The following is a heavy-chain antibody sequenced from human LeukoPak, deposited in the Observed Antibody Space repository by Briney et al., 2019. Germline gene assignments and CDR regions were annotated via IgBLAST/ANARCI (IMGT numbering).Heavy chain of an antibody. Sequence: LGGSLRLSCAASGFTFSNAWMSWVRQAPGKGLEWVGRILHKGSGGTTDYAAPVQGRFTISRDDSKDTLYLEMNSLKSEDTAVYYCSWIRGALGFYFLDVWGKGTTVTISS. CDR3: SWIRGALGFYFLDV. D-gene: IGHD3-10*01. V-gene: IGHV3-15*01. CDR1: GFTFSNAW. CDR2: ILHKGSGGTT. J-gene: IGHJ6*03.